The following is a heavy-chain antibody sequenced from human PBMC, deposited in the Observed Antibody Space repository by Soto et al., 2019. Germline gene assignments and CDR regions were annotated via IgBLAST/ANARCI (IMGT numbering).Heavy chain of an antibody. CDR1: VYTFTSYA. CDR3: AREEFVRDNIPWLLTYYYYYGMDV. J-gene: IGHJ6*02. Sequence: GXSVKVSCQASVYTFTSYAMPWVRQAPGQSLEWMGWINAGNGNTKYSQKFQGRVTITRDTSASTAYMELSSLRSEDTAVYYCAREEFVRDNIPWLLTYYYYYGMDVWGQGTTVTVSS. D-gene: IGHD3-22*01. V-gene: IGHV1-3*01. CDR2: INAGNGNT.